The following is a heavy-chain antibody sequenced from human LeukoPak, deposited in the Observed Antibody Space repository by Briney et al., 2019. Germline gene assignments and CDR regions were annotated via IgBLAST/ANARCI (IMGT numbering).Heavy chain of an antibody. CDR2: IYYSGST. CDR1: GGSINSSSHY. Sequence: SETLSLTCTVSGGSINSSSHYWGWIRQPPGKGLEWIGSIYYSGSTYYNPSLKSRVTISVDTSKNQLSLKLSSVTAADTAVYYCARDGLVRGVKSGFCWGQGTLVTVSS. V-gene: IGHV4-39*07. D-gene: IGHD3-10*01. CDR3: ARDGLVRGVKSGFC. J-gene: IGHJ4*02.